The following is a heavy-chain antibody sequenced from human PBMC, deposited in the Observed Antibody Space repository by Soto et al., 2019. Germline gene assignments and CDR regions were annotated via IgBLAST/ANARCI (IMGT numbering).Heavy chain of an antibody. J-gene: IGHJ6*02. Sequence: SETLSLTCTVSGGSISDDTYYWGWIRQPPGKGLERIGSIYYSGTSSYNPSLESRVTMSVDTSKKQLSLRLRSVTATDTAVYYCSRLYGYCIRNSCHGHYAMDVWGQGTTVTVSS. V-gene: IGHV4-39*01. CDR1: GGSISDDTYY. D-gene: IGHD2-2*01. CDR3: SRLYGYCIRNSCHGHYAMDV. CDR2: IYYSGTS.